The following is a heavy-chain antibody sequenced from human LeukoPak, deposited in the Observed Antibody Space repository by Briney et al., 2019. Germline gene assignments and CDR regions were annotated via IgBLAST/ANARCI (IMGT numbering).Heavy chain of an antibody. D-gene: IGHD2-15*01. J-gene: IGHJ4*02. CDR1: GYTFTGYY. V-gene: IGHV1-2*02. CDR3: ARDLAGYCSGGTCYAALWY. CDR2: LHPNSGGT. Sequence: ASVKVSCKASGYTFTGYYMHWVRQASGQGLEWGGWLHPNSGGTNSAQKFQGRVTMTRDTSISTAYMELSRLRSDDTAVYYCARDLAGYCSGGTCYAALWYWGQGTLVTVSS.